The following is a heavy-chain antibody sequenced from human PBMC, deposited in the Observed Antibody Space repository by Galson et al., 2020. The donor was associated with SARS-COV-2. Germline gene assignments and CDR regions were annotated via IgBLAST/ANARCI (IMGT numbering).Heavy chain of an antibody. CDR2: IYFNGRV. V-gene: IGHV4-39*07. CDR3: ARKEATYDY. Sequence: ASETLSLKCTVSAGFLSSTSYYWGWIRQSAGKGLEWIGSIYFNGRVFYNPSLSGRATISIDTSKNQFYLRVNSVTAADTAVYFCARKEATYDYWGHGTLVSVSA. J-gene: IGHJ4*01. CDR1: AGFLSSTSYY.